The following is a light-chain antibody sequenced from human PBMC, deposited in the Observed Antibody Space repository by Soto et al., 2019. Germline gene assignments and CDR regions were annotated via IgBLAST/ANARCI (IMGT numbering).Light chain of an antibody. V-gene: IGKV3-20*01. CDR3: QHYGFSPWT. J-gene: IGKJ1*01. CDR2: GAS. Sequence: EIVLTQSPDTLSLSPGERATLSCRASQTVSSSYLAWYQQKPGQAPRLLIYGASSRATGIPDRFSGSGSGTDFTLTINRLEPEDFAVYYCQHYGFSPWTFGQGTKVEIK. CDR1: QTVSSSY.